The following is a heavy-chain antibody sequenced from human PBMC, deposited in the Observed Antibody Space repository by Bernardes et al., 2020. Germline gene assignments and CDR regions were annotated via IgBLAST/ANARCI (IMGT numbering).Heavy chain of an antibody. Sequence: GGSLRLSCAASEFSFSSFWMSWVRQAPGKGLEWVATINQDGSEKYYVDSVKGRFTISRDNAKNSLYLQMNSLRAEDTAVYYCARERGLDVWGQGTMVTVSS. V-gene: IGHV3-7*03. CDR3: ARERGLDV. D-gene: IGHD3-16*01. CDR2: INQDGSEK. J-gene: IGHJ3*01. CDR1: EFSFSSFW.